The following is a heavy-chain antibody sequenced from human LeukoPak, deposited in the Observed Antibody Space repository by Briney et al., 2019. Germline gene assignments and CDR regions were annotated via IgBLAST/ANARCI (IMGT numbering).Heavy chain of an antibody. Sequence: GSSVKVSCKASGGTFSSYWMTWVRQAPGKGLEWVANIKQDGSKKSYVDSVKGRFTISRDNAKNSLYLQMNSLRAEDTAIYYCTRVGYIDEGVDYWGQGTLVTVSS. CDR2: IKQDGSKK. V-gene: IGHV3-7*04. D-gene: IGHD5-12*01. J-gene: IGHJ4*02. CDR1: GGTFSSYW. CDR3: TRVGYIDEGVDY.